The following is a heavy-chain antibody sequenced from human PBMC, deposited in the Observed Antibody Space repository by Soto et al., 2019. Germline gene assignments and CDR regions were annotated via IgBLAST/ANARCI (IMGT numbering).Heavy chain of an antibody. J-gene: IGHJ5*02. CDR1: GGSISSYY. CDR2: IYYSGST. CDR3: ARGDLNYYDSSGYVWFAP. V-gene: IGHV4-59*01. D-gene: IGHD3-22*01. Sequence: SEPLSLTCTVSGGSISSYYWRWIRQPPGKGLEWIGYIYYSGSTNYNPSLKSRVTISVDTSKNQFSLKLSSVTAADTAVYYCARGDLNYYDSSGYVWFAPWAQGTLVTVS.